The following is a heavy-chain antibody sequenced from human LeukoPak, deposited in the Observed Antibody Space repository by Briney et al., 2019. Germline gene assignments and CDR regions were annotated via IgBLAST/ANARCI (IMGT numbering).Heavy chain of an antibody. J-gene: IGHJ6*04. CDR2: ISGSGGST. V-gene: IGHV3-23*01. CDR1: GFTFSSYA. CDR3: AKFPRLSTQYYGMDV. D-gene: IGHD2/OR15-2a*01. Sequence: GGSLRLSCAASGFTFSSYAMSWVRQAPGKGLEWVSAISGSGGSTYYADSVKGRFTISRDNSKSTLYLQMNSLRAEDTAVYYCAKFPRLSTQYYGMDVWGKETTVTVSS.